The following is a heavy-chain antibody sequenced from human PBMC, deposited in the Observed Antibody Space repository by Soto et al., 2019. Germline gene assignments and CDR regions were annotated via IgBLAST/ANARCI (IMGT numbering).Heavy chain of an antibody. J-gene: IGHJ4*02. CDR3: ARAGIDARTTEWGSMSLYY. CDR1: GDSVSSNSAA. D-gene: IGHD6-6*01. CDR2: TYYRSKWYN. Sequence: SQTLSLTCVISGDSVSSNSAAWNWIRQSPSRDLEWLGRTYYRSKWYNDYAVSVKSRITINPDTSKNQFSLQLNSVTPEDTAVYYCARAGIDARTTEWGSMSLYYCAKGLPVTVSS. V-gene: IGHV6-1*01.